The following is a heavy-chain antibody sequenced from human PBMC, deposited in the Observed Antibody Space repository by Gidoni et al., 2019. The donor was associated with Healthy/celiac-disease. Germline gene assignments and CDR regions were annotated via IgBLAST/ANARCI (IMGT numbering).Heavy chain of an antibody. CDR2: ISSSSSTI. J-gene: IGHJ4*02. V-gene: IGHV3-48*04. CDR1: GFTFSSYS. Sequence: EVQLVESGGGLVQPGGSLRLSCAASGFTFSSYSMNGVRQSPGKGLEWVSYISSSSSTIYYADSVKGRFTISRDNAKNSLYLQMNSLRAEDTAVYYCARGNTVVIPQENYFDYWGQGTLVTVSS. D-gene: IGHD2-21*01. CDR3: ARGNTVVIPQENYFDY.